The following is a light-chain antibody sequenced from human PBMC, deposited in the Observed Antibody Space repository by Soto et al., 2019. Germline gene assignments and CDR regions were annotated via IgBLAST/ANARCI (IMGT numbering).Light chain of an antibody. V-gene: IGLV2-18*02. Sequence: QSVLTQPPSLSGSPGQSVTISCTGTSSGVGKYDRVSWYQQPPGTAPKLIIYEVTNRPSGVPARFSGSKSGNTASLTISGLQAEDEAEYYCSSYTSSSRYVFGNGTKVTVL. CDR3: SSYTSSSRYV. CDR1: SSGVGKYDR. J-gene: IGLJ1*01. CDR2: EVT.